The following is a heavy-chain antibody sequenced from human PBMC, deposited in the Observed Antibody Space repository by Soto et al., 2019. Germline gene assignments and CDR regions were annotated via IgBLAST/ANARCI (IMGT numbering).Heavy chain of an antibody. CDR1: GFTVSSNY. CDR2: IYSGGST. J-gene: IGHJ4*02. V-gene: IGHV3-66*01. D-gene: IGHD6-19*01. Sequence: EVQLVESGGGLVQPGGSLRLSCAASGFTVSSNYMSWVRQAPGKGLEWVSVIYSGGSTYYADSVKGRFTISRDNSKNTLYLQMNSLRAEDTAVYYCASPYSSGFRPFDYWGQGTLVTVSS. CDR3: ASPYSSGFRPFDY.